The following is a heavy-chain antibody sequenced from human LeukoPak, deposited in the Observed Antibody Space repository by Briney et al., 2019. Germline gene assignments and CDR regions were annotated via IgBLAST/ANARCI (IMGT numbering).Heavy chain of an antibody. Sequence: SETLSLTCTVSGGSISSSSYYWGWIRQPPGKGLEWIGSIYYSGSTYYNPSLKSRVTISVDTFKNQFSLKLSSVTAADTAVYYCARYASRYCSGGSCYPGFGPWGQGTLVTVSS. J-gene: IGHJ5*02. V-gene: IGHV4-39*07. CDR2: IYYSGST. CDR3: ARYASRYCSGGSCYPGFGP. CDR1: GGSISSSSYY. D-gene: IGHD2-15*01.